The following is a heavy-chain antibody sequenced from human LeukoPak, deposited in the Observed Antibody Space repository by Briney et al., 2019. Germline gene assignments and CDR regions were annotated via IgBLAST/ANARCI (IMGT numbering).Heavy chain of an antibody. CDR2: INHSGST. V-gene: IGHV4-34*01. D-gene: IGHD7-27*01. J-gene: IGHJ4*02. CDR1: GGSFSGYY. CDR3: ARLGKYGYQDPYFDY. Sequence: PSETLSLTCAVYGGSFSGYYWSWIRQPPGKGLEWIGEINHSGSTNYNPSLKSRVTISVDTSKNQFSLKLSSVTAADTAVYYCARLGKYGYQDPYFDYWGQGTLVTVSS.